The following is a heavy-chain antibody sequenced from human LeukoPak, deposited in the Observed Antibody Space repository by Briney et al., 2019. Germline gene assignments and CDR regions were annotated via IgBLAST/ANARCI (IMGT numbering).Heavy chain of an antibody. D-gene: IGHD3-16*01. V-gene: IGHV3-66*02. CDR3: ASEGD. Sequence: GGSLRLSCTVSGFTVSSNYFSWVRQAPGKGLEWVSVIYTEGTTYYADSVKGRFTISRDNSKNTVYLQMNSLRVEDTAVYYCASEGDRGQGTLVTVSS. CDR1: GFTVSSNY. J-gene: IGHJ4*02. CDR2: IYTEGTT.